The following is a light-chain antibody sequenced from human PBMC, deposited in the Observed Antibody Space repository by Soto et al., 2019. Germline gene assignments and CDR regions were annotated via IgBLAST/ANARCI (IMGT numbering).Light chain of an antibody. CDR3: QQYDASPLT. V-gene: IGKV3-20*01. J-gene: IGKJ3*01. Sequence: EIVLTQSPGILSLSPGERATLSCRASQTLSTNSLAWYQQRPGQTPRLLIYAASTRNTDIPDRFNGSGSGTDFALTISRLEPEDFALYYCQQYDASPLTFGPGTKWIS. CDR1: QTLSTNS. CDR2: AAS.